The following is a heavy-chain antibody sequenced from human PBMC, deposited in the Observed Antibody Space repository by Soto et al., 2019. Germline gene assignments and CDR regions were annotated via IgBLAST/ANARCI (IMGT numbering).Heavy chain of an antibody. CDR3: AKLNTGRFEF. D-gene: IGHD4-17*01. Sequence: GGSLRLSCAASGFTVNDAWMTWVRQAPGKGLELLGRIKSESDGGTADYVAPVKGRFTISRDGSRNTLYLEMNSLRSEDTAVYYCAKLNTGRFEFWGQGTLVTVS. V-gene: IGHV3-15*01. J-gene: IGHJ4*02. CDR1: GFTVNDAW. CDR2: IKSESDGGTA.